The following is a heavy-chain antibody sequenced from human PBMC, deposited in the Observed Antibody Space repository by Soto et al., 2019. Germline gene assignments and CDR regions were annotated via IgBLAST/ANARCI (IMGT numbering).Heavy chain of an antibody. D-gene: IGHD3-3*01. J-gene: IGHJ3*02. CDR3: AMPGSGYSPYVFDI. CDR1: GFTFSSYG. CDR2: IWHDGSEK. Sequence: PGGSLRLSCAASGFTFSSYGIHWVRQAPGKGLEWVAVIWHDGSEKYYEDSVKGRFTISRDNSKNTLYVQMNSLRVEDTAVYYCAMPGSGYSPYVFDIWGQGTVVTVSS. V-gene: IGHV3-33*01.